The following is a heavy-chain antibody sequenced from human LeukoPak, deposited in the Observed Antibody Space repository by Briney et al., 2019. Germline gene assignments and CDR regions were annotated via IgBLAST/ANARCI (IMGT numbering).Heavy chain of an antibody. V-gene: IGHV1-18*01. D-gene: IGHD6-19*01. J-gene: IGHJ6*02. CDR1: GYTFTSIG. Sequence: ASVKVSCKGSGYTFTSIGLSWVRQAPGQGLEWMGWIDNYSGDTECAQNFQGRVTMTTDTTTSTAYMELRSLRSDDTAVYYCARDYSIRVAASSYGMDVWGQGTTVTVSS. CDR3: ARDYSIRVAASSYGMDV. CDR2: IDNYSGDT.